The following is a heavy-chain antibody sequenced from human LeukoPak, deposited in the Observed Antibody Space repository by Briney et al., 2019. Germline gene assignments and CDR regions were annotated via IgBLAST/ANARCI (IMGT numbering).Heavy chain of an antibody. Sequence: GESLKISCKGSGYSFTSYWIGWVRQMPGRGLEWMGIIYPGDSDTRYSPSFQGQVTISADKSISTAYLQWSSLKASDTAMYYCARREFGMVRGVANFDYWAREPWSPSPQ. CDR2: IYPGDSDT. D-gene: IGHD3-10*01. J-gene: IGHJ4*02. V-gene: IGHV5-51*01. CDR1: GYSFTSYW. CDR3: ARREFGMVRGVANFDY.